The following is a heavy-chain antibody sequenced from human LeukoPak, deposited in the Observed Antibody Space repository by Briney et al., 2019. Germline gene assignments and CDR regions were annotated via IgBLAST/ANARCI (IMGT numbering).Heavy chain of an antibody. CDR3: ARTSRNDAFDI. D-gene: IGHD3/OR15-3a*01. J-gene: IGHJ3*02. CDR1: GFTFDDYA. CDR2: ISWNSGSI. V-gene: IGHV3-9*01. Sequence: GGSLRLSCAASGFTFDDYAMHWVRQAPGKGLEWVSGISWNSGSIGYADSVKDRFTISRDNAKNSLYLQMNSLRAEDTAVYYCARTSRNDAFDIWGQGTMVTVSS.